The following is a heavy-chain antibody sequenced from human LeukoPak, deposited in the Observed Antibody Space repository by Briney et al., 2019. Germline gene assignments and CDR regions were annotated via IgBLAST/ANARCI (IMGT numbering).Heavy chain of an antibody. J-gene: IGHJ6*03. CDR3: ARDLAIAAPNKYSGSYFYYYYMDV. V-gene: IGHV4-39*07. Sequence: SETLSLTCTVSGGSISSSSYYWGWIRQPPGKGLEWIGSIYYSGSTYYNPSLKSRVTISVDTSKNQFSLKLSSVTAADTAVYYCARDLAIAAPNKYSGSYFYYYYMDVWGKGTTVTVSS. CDR1: GGSISSSSYY. D-gene: IGHD1-26*01. CDR2: IYYSGST.